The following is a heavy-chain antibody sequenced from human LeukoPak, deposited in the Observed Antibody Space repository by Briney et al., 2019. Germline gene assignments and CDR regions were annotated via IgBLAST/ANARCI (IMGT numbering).Heavy chain of an antibody. Sequence: GGSLRLSCAASGFSVSDYSISWIRQSPGKGPEWISYVMSGRGSTNYADSVKGRFTISRDNAKDSVALQLDGLRADDTAVYFCTRERRGSYYAFESWGQGTLVTVSS. J-gene: IGHJ4*02. CDR3: TRERRGSYYAFES. V-gene: IGHV3-11*05. CDR1: GFSVSDYS. CDR2: VMSGRGST. D-gene: IGHD3-16*01.